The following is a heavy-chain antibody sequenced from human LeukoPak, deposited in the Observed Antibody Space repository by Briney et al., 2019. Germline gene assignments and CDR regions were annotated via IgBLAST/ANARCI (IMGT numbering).Heavy chain of an antibody. V-gene: IGHV4-39*07. Sequence: PSETLSLTCTVSGGSISTSNYYWGWIRQPPGKGLEWIGNIFYSGSTYYNPSLKSRVTVSADTSKNQFSLKLAPVTAADTAVYYCARLSGDSSGWYFDYWGQGTLVTVSS. D-gene: IGHD6-19*01. J-gene: IGHJ4*02. CDR3: ARLSGDSSGWYFDY. CDR1: GGSISTSNYY. CDR2: IFYSGST.